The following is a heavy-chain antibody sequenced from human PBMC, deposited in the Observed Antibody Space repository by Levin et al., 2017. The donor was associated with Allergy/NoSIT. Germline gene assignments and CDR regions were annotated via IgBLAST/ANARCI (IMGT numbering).Heavy chain of an antibody. J-gene: IGHJ3*02. D-gene: IGHD3-9*01. CDR1: GFTVSSNY. V-gene: IGHV3-66*02. CDR3: ARDRLHYDTLTGYSRDAFDI. Sequence: GESLKISCAASGFTVSSNYMSWVRQAPGKGLEWVSVIYSGSSTYYADSVKGRFTISRDNSKNTLYLQMNSLRAEDTAVYYCARDRLHYDTLTGYSRDAFDIWGQGTMVTVSS. CDR2: IYSGSST.